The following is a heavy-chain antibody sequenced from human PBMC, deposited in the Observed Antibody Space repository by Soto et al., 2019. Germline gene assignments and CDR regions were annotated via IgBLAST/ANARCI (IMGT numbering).Heavy chain of an antibody. Sequence: SETLSLTCAVSGGSISSGGYSWSWIRQPPGKGLEWIGYIYHSGSTYYNPSLKSRVTISVDRSKNQFSLKLSSVTAADTAVYYCARVGYYGSGKPLDYCGQGRLVSVSS. V-gene: IGHV4-30-2*01. CDR3: ARVGYYGSGKPLDY. CDR2: IYHSGST. CDR1: GGSISSGGYS. D-gene: IGHD3-10*01. J-gene: IGHJ4*02.